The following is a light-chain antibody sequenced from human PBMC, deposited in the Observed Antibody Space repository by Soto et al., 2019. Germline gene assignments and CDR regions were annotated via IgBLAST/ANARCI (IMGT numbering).Light chain of an antibody. CDR3: CSYAGSSTFVV. V-gene: IGLV2-23*03. Sequence: QSALTQPASVSGSPGQSITISCTGTSNDIGSYNLVSWYQQHPGKAPKLMIYEGNKRPSGVSNRFSGSKSGNTASLTISGLQAEDEADYHCCSYAGSSTFVVFGGGTQLTVL. J-gene: IGLJ2*01. CDR2: EGN. CDR1: SNDIGSYNL.